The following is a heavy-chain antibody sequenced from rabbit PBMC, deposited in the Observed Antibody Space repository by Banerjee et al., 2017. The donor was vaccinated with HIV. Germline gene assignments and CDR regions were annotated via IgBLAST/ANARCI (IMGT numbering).Heavy chain of an antibody. D-gene: IGHD6-1*01. J-gene: IGHJ4*01. CDR3: ARGYPNYGADGYALNL. Sequence: QEQLVESGGGLVQPEGSLTLTCKASGSDISSNAMCWVRQAPGKGLELIACIYSSNGDKWYASWVNGRFTISKTSSTTVTLQMTSLTAADTATYFCARGYPNYGADGYALNLWGPGTLVTVS. V-gene: IGHV1S47*01. CDR1: GSDISSNA. CDR2: IYSSNGDK.